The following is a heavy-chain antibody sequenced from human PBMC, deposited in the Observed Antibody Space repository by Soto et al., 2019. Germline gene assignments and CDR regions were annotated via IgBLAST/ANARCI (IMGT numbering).Heavy chain of an antibody. CDR3: ARATLDLYSGYDYPRPRRKYYFDY. V-gene: IGHV3-53*01. CDR1: GFTVSSNY. CDR2: IYSGGST. D-gene: IGHD5-12*01. J-gene: IGHJ4*02. Sequence: GGSLRLSCAASGFTVSSNYMSWVRQAPGKGLEWVSVIYSGGSTYYADSVKGRFTISRDNSKNTLYLQMNSLRAEDTAVYYCARATLDLYSGYDYPRPRRKYYFDYWGQGTLVTVSS.